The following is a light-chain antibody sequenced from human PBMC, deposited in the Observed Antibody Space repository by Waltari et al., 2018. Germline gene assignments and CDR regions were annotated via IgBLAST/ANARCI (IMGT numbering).Light chain of an antibody. Sequence: QLVLTQSPSASASLGASVKLTCTLSSGHSSNVIAWHQQQPLKGPRYLMKVNSDGSHRKGDASPYRCSGSSSGAERYLTISSLQSEDEADYYCQTGGHGTWVFGGGTKLTVL. V-gene: IGLV4-69*01. CDR1: SGHSSNV. CDR2: VNSDGSH. CDR3: QTGGHGTWV. J-gene: IGLJ3*02.